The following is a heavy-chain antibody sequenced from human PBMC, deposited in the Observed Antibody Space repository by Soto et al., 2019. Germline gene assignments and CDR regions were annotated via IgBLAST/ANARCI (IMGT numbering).Heavy chain of an antibody. D-gene: IGHD6-19*01. CDR3: ARALGTEQWLVLEAFDI. Sequence: QLQLVQSRAEVKKPGSSVKVSCKASGGTFSCYAISWVRQAPGQGLEWMGGIIPIFGTANYAQKFQGRVTITADESTSTAYMELSSLRSEDTAVYYCARALGTEQWLVLEAFDIWGQGTMVTVSS. CDR2: IIPIFGTA. V-gene: IGHV1-69*01. J-gene: IGHJ3*02. CDR1: GGTFSCYA.